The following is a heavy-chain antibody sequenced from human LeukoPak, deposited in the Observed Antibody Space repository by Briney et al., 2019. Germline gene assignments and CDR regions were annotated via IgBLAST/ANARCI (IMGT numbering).Heavy chain of an antibody. J-gene: IGHJ4*02. Sequence: SETLSLTRTVSGGSISSSSYYWGWIRQPPGEGLEWIGSIYYSGRTYYNPSLKSRVTISVDTSKNQFSLKLSSVTAADTAVYYCARRPSPHIVGVMYWGQGTLVTVSS. D-gene: IGHD1-26*01. V-gene: IGHV4-39*01. CDR3: ARRPSPHIVGVMY. CDR1: GGSISSSSYY. CDR2: IYYSGRT.